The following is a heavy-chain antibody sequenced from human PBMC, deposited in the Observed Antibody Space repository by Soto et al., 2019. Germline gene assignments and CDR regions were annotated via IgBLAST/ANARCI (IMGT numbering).Heavy chain of an antibody. CDR1: GFTFSSYA. Sequence: EVQLLESGGGLVQPGGSLRLSCAASGFTFSSYAMSWVRQAPGKGLEWVSAISGSGGSTYYADSVKGRFTISRDNSKNTLYLQMNSLRAEDTAVYYCAKRGGYCSSTSCYWGYYYYYMDVWGKGTTVTVSS. V-gene: IGHV3-23*01. CDR3: AKRGGYCSSTSCYWGYYYYYMDV. CDR2: ISGSGGST. D-gene: IGHD2-2*01. J-gene: IGHJ6*03.